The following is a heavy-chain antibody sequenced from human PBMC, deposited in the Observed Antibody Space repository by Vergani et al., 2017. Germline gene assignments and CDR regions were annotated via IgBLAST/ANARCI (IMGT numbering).Heavy chain of an antibody. CDR2: IYYSGST. CDR1: GCSISSGGYY. Sequence: QVQLQESGPGLVKPSQTLSLTCAVSGCSISSGGYYWSWLRQHPGKGLGWIGYIYYSGSTYYNPSHKRRVTISVDTSKNQFSLKLGSVTAADTAVYYCARAPLGSTIFGVVIIRFAFDIWGQGTMVTVSS. CDR3: ARAPLGSTIFGVVIIRFAFDI. D-gene: IGHD3-3*01. V-gene: IGHV4-31*11. J-gene: IGHJ3*02.